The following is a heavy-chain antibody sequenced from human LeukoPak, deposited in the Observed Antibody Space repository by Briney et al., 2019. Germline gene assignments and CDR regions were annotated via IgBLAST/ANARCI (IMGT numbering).Heavy chain of an antibody. Sequence: SVKVSCKASGGTFSSYAMSWVRQAPGQGLEWMGGIIPIFGTANYAQKFQGRVTITADKSTSTAYMELSSLRSEDTAVYYCARPHSYYGSGMGYFDYWGQGTLFTVSS. D-gene: IGHD3-10*01. V-gene: IGHV1-69*06. CDR1: GGTFSSYA. J-gene: IGHJ4*02. CDR2: IIPIFGTA. CDR3: ARPHSYYGSGMGYFDY.